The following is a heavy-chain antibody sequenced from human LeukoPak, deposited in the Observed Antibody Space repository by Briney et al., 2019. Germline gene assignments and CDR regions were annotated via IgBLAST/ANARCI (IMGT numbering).Heavy chain of an antibody. J-gene: IGHJ4*02. Sequence: GGSLRLSCAASGFTFSGYWMHWVRQAPGKGLVWVSHVNSDGSSTNYADSVKGRFTISRDNAKNTLYLQMNSLRAEDTAVYYCARGVVVAAPFDYWGQGTLVTVSS. V-gene: IGHV3-74*01. CDR2: VNSDGSST. D-gene: IGHD2-15*01. CDR1: GFTFSGYW. CDR3: ARGVVVAAPFDY.